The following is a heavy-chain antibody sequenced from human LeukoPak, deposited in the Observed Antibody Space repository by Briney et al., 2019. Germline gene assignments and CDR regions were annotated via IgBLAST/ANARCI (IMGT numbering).Heavy chain of an antibody. Sequence: PSETLSLTCAVSGGSISSGGYSWSWIRQPPGKGLEWIGYIYHSGSTNYNPSLKSRVTISVDTSKNQFSLKLSSVTAADTAVYYCARVVPVSWYFDYWGQGTLVTVSS. CDR1: GGSISSGGYS. V-gene: IGHV4-30-2*01. D-gene: IGHD2-2*01. CDR3: ARVVPVSWYFDY. CDR2: IYHSGST. J-gene: IGHJ4*02.